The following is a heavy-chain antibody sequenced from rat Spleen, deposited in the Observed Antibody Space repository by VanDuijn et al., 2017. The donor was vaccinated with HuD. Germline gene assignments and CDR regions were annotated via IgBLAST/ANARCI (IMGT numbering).Heavy chain of an antibody. CDR3: AREWSEY. J-gene: IGHJ2*01. CDR1: GFSLTSNG. Sequence: QVHLKESGPGLVQSSQTLSLTCTVSGFSLTSNGVSWVRQPPGEGLEWIAAISTGGNTYYNSALSSRLSISRDTSKSQVFLKMNSLQTEDTATYYCAREWSEYWGHGVMVTVSS. V-gene: IGHV2S12*01. CDR2: ISTGGNT. D-gene: IGHD1-12*02.